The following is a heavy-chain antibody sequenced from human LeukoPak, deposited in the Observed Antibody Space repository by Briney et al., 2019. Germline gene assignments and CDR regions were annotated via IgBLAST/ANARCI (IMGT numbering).Heavy chain of an antibody. CDR2: ITKSSTYV. CDR3: ARGSGVHV. J-gene: IGHJ4*02. CDR1: GFTFRTYR. V-gene: IGHV3-21*04. D-gene: IGHD3-10*01. Sequence: GGSLRLSCEASGFTFRTYRMNWVRQAPGKGLEWVSSITKSSTYVYYADSVKGRFTISRDNAKNSLFLQMNNLGVEDTAGYYCARGSGVHVWGQGTLVIVSS.